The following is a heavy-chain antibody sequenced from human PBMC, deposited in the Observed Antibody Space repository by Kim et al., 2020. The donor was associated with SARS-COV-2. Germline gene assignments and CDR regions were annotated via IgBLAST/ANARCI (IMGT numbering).Heavy chain of an antibody. D-gene: IGHD3-16*01. V-gene: IGHV3-30*01. J-gene: IGHJ6*02. Sequence: AASVKGRFTIARDNSKNTLYLQMNSLRAEDTAVCYCARSEFGRDYYGMDVGGQGTTVTVSS. CDR3: ARSEFGRDYYGMDV.